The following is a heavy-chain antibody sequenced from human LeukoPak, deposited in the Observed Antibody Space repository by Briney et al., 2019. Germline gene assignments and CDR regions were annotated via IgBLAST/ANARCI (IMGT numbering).Heavy chain of an antibody. CDR1: GYSISSGYY. Sequence: SETLSLTCTVSGYSISSGYYWGWIRQPPGKGREWIGSIYHSGSTYYNPSLKSRVTISVDTSKNQFSLKLSSVTVADTAVYYCARVGGSSSWYGGWFDPWGQGTLVTVSS. CDR2: IYHSGST. CDR3: ARVGGSSSWYGGWFDP. D-gene: IGHD6-13*01. V-gene: IGHV4-38-2*02. J-gene: IGHJ5*02.